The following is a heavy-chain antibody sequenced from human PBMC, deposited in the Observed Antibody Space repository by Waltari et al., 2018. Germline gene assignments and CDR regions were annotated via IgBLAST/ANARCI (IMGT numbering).Heavy chain of an antibody. CDR3: ARVWGVTTSDF. CDR2: ISSSGPTI. J-gene: IGHJ4*02. CDR1: GFSLSDYG. V-gene: IGHV3-48*03. D-gene: IGHD4-17*01. Sequence: EVQLVESGGGLVQPGGSLSLSCAASGFSLSDYGMNWVRQAPGKGLEWLSFISSSGPTIHYADSVKGRFTVSRDNTKNSLSLQMNSLRAEDTAVYYCARVWGVTTSDFWGQGTLVTVSS.